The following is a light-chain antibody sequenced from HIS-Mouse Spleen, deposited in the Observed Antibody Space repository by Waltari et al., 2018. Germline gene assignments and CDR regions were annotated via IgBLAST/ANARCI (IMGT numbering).Light chain of an antibody. CDR1: QSISSY. J-gene: IGKJ2*01. V-gene: IGKV1-39*01. CDR3: QQSYSTPLMYT. CDR2: AAS. Sequence: DIQMTQSPSSLSASVGDRVTITCRASQSISSYLNWYQQKPGKAPKILMYAASSLQSGVPSRVSGSGSGTDFTLTISSLQPEDFATYYCQQSYSTPLMYTFGQGTKLEIK.